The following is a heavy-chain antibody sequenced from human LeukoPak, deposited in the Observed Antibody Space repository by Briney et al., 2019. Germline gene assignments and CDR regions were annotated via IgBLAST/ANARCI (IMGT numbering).Heavy chain of an antibody. CDR1: GFTFSRYT. Sequence: GGSLRLSCVASGFTFSRYTMNWVRQAPGKGLEWVSAISGGSDHIHYADSMKGRFTISRDNAKNSLYLQMNSLTAEDTAVYYCARDFFDSSGHYYDAYWGQGTLVTVSS. D-gene: IGHD6-19*01. CDR2: ISGGSDHI. J-gene: IGHJ4*02. V-gene: IGHV3-21*01. CDR3: ARDFFDSSGHYYDAY.